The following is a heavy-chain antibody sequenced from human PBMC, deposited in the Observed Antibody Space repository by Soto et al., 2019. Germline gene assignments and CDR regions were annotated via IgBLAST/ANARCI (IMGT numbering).Heavy chain of an antibody. J-gene: IGHJ4*02. Sequence: VASVKVSCKASGGTFSSYAISWVRQAPGQGLEWMGGIIPIFGTANYAQKFQGRVTITADKSTSTAYMELSSLRSEDTAVYYCARGRGIQLWLIDYWGQGTLVTVSS. CDR1: GGTFSSYA. CDR3: ARGRGIQLWLIDY. V-gene: IGHV1-69*06. D-gene: IGHD5-18*01. CDR2: IIPIFGTA.